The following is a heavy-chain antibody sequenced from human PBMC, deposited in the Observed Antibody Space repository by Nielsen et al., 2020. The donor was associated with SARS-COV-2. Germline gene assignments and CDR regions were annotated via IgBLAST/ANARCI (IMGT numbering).Heavy chain of an antibody. CDR1: GFTFSSYG. CDR2: IWYDGSNK. D-gene: IGHD6-19*01. CDR3: ARASSSGWSWYYFDY. Sequence: GESLKISCAASGFTFSSYGMHWVRQAPGKGLEWVAVIWYDGSNKYYADSVKGRFTISRDNAKNSLYLQMNSLRAGDTAVYYCARASSSGWSWYYFDYWGQGTLVTVSS. J-gene: IGHJ4*02. V-gene: IGHV3-33*01.